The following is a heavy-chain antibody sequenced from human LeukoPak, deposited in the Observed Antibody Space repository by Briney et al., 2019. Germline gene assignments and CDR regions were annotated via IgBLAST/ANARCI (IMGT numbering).Heavy chain of an antibody. J-gene: IGHJ6*03. Sequence: ASVKVSCKASGYTFTSYDINWVRQATGQGLEWMGWMNPNSGNTGYAQKFQGRVTITRNTSISTAYMELSILRSEDTAVYYCARGKKDIVLMVYATTKYYYYYYMDVWGKGTTVTVSS. CDR3: ARGKKDIVLMVYATTKYYYYYYMDV. V-gene: IGHV1-8*03. CDR2: MNPNSGNT. D-gene: IGHD2-8*01. CDR1: GYTFTSYD.